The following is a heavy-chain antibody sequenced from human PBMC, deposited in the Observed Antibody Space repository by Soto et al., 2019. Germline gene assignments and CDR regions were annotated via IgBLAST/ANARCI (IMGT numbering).Heavy chain of an antibody. V-gene: IGHV3-30*18. Sequence: QVQLVESGGGVVQPGRSLRLSCAASGFTFSSYGMHWVRQAPGKGLEWVAVISYDGSNKYYADSVKGRFTISRDNSKNTLYLQMNSLRAEDTAVYYCAKDGLVGWRRIQLCLDYWGQGTLVTVSS. CDR2: ISYDGSNK. D-gene: IGHD5-18*01. CDR3: AKDGLVGWRRIQLCLDY. J-gene: IGHJ4*02. CDR1: GFTFSSYG.